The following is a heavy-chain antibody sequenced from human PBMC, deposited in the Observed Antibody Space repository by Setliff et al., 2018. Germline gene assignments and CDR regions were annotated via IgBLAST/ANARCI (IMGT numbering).Heavy chain of an antibody. Sequence: SETLSLTCGVSGYSISSGYDWGWIRQPPGKGLEWIGSIYYTGRAYYNPSLGSRVTISVDTSRNQFYLKVDSVTAADTAVYYCARQYYNYIWGSSDYYYYMDVWGKGTTVTVSS. V-gene: IGHV4-38-2*01. CDR1: GYSISSGYD. CDR3: ARQYYNYIWGSSDYYYYMDV. CDR2: IYYTGRA. J-gene: IGHJ6*03. D-gene: IGHD3-16*01.